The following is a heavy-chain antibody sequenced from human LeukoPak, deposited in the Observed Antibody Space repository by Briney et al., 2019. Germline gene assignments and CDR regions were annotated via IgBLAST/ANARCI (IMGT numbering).Heavy chain of an antibody. CDR3: ARRRYYYGSGSYYYYYYYMDV. CDR2: INHSGST. CDR1: GGSFSGYY. V-gene: IGHV4-34*01. D-gene: IGHD3-10*01. J-gene: IGHJ6*03. Sequence: SETLCLTCAVYGGSFSGYYWSWIRQPPGKGLEWIGEINHSGSTNYNPSLKSRVTISVDTSKNQFSLKLSSVTAADTAVYYCARRRYYYGSGSYYYYYYYMDVWGKGTTVTVSS.